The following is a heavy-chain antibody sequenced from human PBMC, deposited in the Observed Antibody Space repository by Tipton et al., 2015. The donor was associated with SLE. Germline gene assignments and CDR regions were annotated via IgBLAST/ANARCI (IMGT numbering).Heavy chain of an antibody. D-gene: IGHD5-18*01. V-gene: IGHV4-34*01. Sequence: LRLSCAVYGGSFSGYYWSWIRQPPGKGLEWIGEINHSGSTNYNPSLKSRVTISVDTSKNQFSLKLSSVAAADTAVYYCARGGYSYDFDLWGRGTLVTVSS. CDR2: INHSGST. J-gene: IGHJ2*01. CDR1: GGSFSGYY. CDR3: ARGGYSYDFDL.